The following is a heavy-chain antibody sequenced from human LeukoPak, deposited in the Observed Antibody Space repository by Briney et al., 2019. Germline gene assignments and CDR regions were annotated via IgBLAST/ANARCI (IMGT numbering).Heavy chain of an antibody. D-gene: IGHD3-22*01. Sequence: SVKVSCKASGFTFTSSVMQWVRQARGQRLEWIGWIVVGSGNTNYAQKFQERVTITRDMSTSTAYMELSSLRSEDTAVYYCAAELDYYDSSGYYYWGQGTLVTVSS. CDR2: IVVGSGNT. CDR1: GFTFTSSV. CDR3: AAELDYYDSSGYYY. J-gene: IGHJ4*02. V-gene: IGHV1-58*02.